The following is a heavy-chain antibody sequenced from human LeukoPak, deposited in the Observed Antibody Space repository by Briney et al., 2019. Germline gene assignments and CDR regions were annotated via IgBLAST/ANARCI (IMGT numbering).Heavy chain of an antibody. CDR1: GFTFDDYA. D-gene: IGHD2-21*01. CDR2: ISWDSGSI. CDR3: AKSSAVIATPFDY. Sequence: GRSLRLSCAASGFTFDDYAMHWVRQAPGKGLEGVSGISWDSGSIGYADSVKGRFTISRDNAKNSLYLQMDSLRAEDTALYYCAKSSAVIATPFDYWGQGTLVTVSS. J-gene: IGHJ4*02. V-gene: IGHV3-9*01.